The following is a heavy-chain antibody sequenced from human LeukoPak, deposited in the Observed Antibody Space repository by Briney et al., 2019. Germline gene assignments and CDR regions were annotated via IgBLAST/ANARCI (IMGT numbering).Heavy chain of an antibody. CDR3: AHPLVVVITTYGPLDAFGI. CDR2: IYSGGTT. D-gene: IGHD3-22*01. V-gene: IGHV3-53*01. CDR1: GLNITNYY. Sequence: PGGSLRLSCAASGLNITNYYMSWVRQAPGKGLEWVSVIYSGGTTYYADSVKGRFTISRDNSKNTLYLQMNSLRAEDTAVYYCAHPLVVVITTYGPLDAFGIWGQGTMVTVSS. J-gene: IGHJ3*02.